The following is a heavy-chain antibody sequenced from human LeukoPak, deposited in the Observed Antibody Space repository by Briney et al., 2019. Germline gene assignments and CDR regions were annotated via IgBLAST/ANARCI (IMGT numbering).Heavy chain of an antibody. CDR1: GGSISSSSYS. J-gene: IGHJ3*02. V-gene: IGHV4-39*01. D-gene: IGHD5-24*01. CDR2: IYYSGST. CDR3: ARRSGRDGYKAAFDI. Sequence: PSETLSLTCSVSGGSISSSSYSWGWIRQPPGKGLEWIGSIYYSGSTYYNPSLKSRVTISVDTSKNQFSLKLSSVTAADTAVYYCARRSGRDGYKAAFDIWGQGTMVTVSS.